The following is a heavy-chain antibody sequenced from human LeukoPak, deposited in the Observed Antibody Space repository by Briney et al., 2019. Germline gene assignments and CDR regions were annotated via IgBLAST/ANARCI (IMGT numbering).Heavy chain of an antibody. D-gene: IGHD3-10*01. CDR3: ARVVSGRGYYYYMDV. CDR2: ISHSGST. Sequence: SETLSLTCAVSGGSISSSNWWSWVRQPPGKGLEWIGGISHSGSTNYNPSLKSRVTISVDKSKNQFSLKLSSVTAADTAVYYCARVVSGRGYYYYMDVWGKGTTVTVSS. CDR1: GGSISSSNW. V-gene: IGHV4-4*02. J-gene: IGHJ6*03.